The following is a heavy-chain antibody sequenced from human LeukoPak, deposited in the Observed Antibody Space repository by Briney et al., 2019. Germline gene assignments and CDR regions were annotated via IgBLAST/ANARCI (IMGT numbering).Heavy chain of an antibody. Sequence: AGGSLRLSCAASGLSLSAYGVHWVRQAPGKGLEWVAVIWYDGTSKDYADSVKGRFTFSRDNSKNTLYLQMNSLTVEDTAVYYCARSQSSSLIDYWGQGTLVTVSS. CDR2: IWYDGTSK. D-gene: IGHD6-13*01. J-gene: IGHJ4*02. CDR3: ARSQSSSLIDY. V-gene: IGHV3-33*01. CDR1: GLSLSAYG.